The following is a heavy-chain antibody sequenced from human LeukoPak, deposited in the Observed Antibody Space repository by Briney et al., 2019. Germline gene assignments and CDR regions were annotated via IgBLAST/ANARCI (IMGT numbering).Heavy chain of an antibody. V-gene: IGHV4-4*07. D-gene: IGHD2-2*01. CDR1: GGSMTNYY. Sequence: PSETLSLTCIVSGGSMTNYYWHWTRQSAGEGLEWLGHISGTGNTDFNPSLNSRLTISIDKSQNQFSLKLKSVTAADTAVYYCARGGSSSWYPIMKWGQGILVSVSS. CDR3: ARGGSSSWYPIMK. J-gene: IGHJ4*02. CDR2: ISGTGNT.